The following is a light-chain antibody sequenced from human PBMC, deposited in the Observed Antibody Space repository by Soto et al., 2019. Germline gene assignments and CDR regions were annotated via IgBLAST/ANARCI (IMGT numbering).Light chain of an antibody. CDR3: QQYGSSPPYT. Sequence: EIVLTQSPGTLSWSPGERATLSCRASQSVSSSYLAWYQQKPGQAPRLLIYGSSSRATGIPDRFSVSGSGTDFTLTISRLEPEDFAVYYCQQYGSSPPYTFGQGTKLEIK. CDR2: GSS. J-gene: IGKJ2*01. CDR1: QSVSSSY. V-gene: IGKV3-20*01.